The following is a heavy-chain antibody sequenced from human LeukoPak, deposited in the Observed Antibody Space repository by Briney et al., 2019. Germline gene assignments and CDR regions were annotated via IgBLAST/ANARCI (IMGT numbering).Heavy chain of an antibody. Sequence: PGGSLRLSCVASGFTFIDYYMSWIRQAPGKGLEWVSYIPSTSSYTSYAESVKGRFTISRDNAKNSLYLQMNSLRAEDTAVYYCARAANTAAGTPTLAIDYWGQGTLVTVSS. CDR1: GFTFIDYY. D-gene: IGHD6-13*01. CDR3: ARAANTAAGTPTLAIDY. J-gene: IGHJ4*02. CDR2: IPSTSSYT. V-gene: IGHV3-11*05.